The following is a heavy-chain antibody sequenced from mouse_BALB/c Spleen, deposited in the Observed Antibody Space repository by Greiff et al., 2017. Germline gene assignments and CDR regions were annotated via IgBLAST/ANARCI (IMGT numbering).Heavy chain of an antibody. CDR2: ISTYYGDA. Sequence: QVQLQQSGAELVRPGVSVKISCKGSGYTFTDYAMHWVKQSHAKSLEWIGVISTYYGDASYNQKFKGKATMTVDKSSSTAYMELARLTSEDSAIYYCARLGSTMITAPAYWGQGTLVTVSA. CDR3: ARLGSTMITAPAY. V-gene: IGHV1S137*01. D-gene: IGHD2-4*01. CDR1: GYTFTDYA. J-gene: IGHJ3*01.